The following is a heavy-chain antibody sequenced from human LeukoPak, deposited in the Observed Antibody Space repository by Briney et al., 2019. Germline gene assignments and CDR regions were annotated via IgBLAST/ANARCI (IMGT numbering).Heavy chain of an antibody. CDR2: IYYTGSS. CDR1: GGSISSGGHY. CDR3: ARVDPDSSSTLEVFDY. D-gene: IGHD6-6*01. V-gene: IGHV4-31*03. J-gene: IGHJ4*02. Sequence: PSETLSLTCTVSGGSISSGGHYRSWIRQHPGKGLEWIGYIYYTGSSYCDPSLKSRVTMSVDTSKNQFSLKLSSVTAADTAVYYCARVDPDSSSTLEVFDYWGQGTLVTVSS.